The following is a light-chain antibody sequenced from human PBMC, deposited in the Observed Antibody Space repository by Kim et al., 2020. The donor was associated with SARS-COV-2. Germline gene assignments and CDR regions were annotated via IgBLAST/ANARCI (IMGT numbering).Light chain of an antibody. CDR1: SSNIEKNY. V-gene: IGLV1-51*01. J-gene: IGLJ1*01. Sequence: GQKVTISCSGSSSNIEKNYVSWYQQFPGTAPKLLIYDNNERPSGTPDRISGSKSGTSATLGITGLQTGDEADYYCGTWDNSLSAYVFGSGTKVTVL. CDR3: GTWDNSLSAYV. CDR2: DNN.